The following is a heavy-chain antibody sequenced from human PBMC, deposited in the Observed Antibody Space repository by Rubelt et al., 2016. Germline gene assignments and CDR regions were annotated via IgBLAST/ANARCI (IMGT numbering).Heavy chain of an antibody. D-gene: IGHD6-19*01. CDR1: GFTFRNYA. CDR2: ISNDGSNK. J-gene: IGHJ4*02. CDR3: ARSTGWYPDY. Sequence: QVQLVESGGGVVQPGRSLRLSCAVSGFTFRNYAMHWVRQAQGKGLEGVAVISNDGSNKNYADSVKGRFTISRDNSKNTLYLEMNSLRGEDTAVYYCARSTGWYPDYWGQGTLVTVSS. V-gene: IGHV3-30*04.